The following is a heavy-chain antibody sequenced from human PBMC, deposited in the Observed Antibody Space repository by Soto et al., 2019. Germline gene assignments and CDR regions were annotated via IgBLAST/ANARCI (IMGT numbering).Heavy chain of an antibody. V-gene: IGHV3-23*01. CDR3: ALKTTGTTSRVY. CDR2: ISASGGST. CDR1: GFTFSSYA. J-gene: IGHJ4*02. D-gene: IGHD1-7*01. Sequence: EVQLLESGGAFIQPGGSLRLSCAASGFTFSSYAMSWVRQAPGKGLEWVSAISASGGSTYYADSVKGRFTISRDNFRDTLYLQMNSLRAEDMAIYYCALKTTGTTSRVYWGQGTLVTVSS.